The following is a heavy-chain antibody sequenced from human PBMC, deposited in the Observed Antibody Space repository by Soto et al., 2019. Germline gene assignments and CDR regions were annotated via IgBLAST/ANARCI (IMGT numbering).Heavy chain of an antibody. CDR2: IWYDGSNK. CDR1: GFTFSSYG. D-gene: IGHD1-26*01. Sequence: QVQLVESGGGVVQPGRSLRLSCAASGFTFSSYGMHWVRQAPGKGLEWVAVIWYDGSNKYYADSVKGRFTISRDNSKNTLYLQMNSLRAEDTAVYYCASDLGATPLIPLDYWGQGTLVTVSS. CDR3: ASDLGATPLIPLDY. J-gene: IGHJ4*02. V-gene: IGHV3-33*01.